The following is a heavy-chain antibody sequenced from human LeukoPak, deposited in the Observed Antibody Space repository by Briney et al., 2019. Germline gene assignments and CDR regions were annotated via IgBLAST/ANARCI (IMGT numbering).Heavy chain of an antibody. Sequence: ASVKVSCKASGYTFTNYHMHWVRQAPGQALEWMGILTPNSGDTTYAQKLQGRITMTRNTSTSTVYMELGSLRFEYTAVYHCARDSTGWSVDYWGQGTLVTVSS. J-gene: IGHJ4*02. CDR2: LTPNSGDT. CDR3: ARDSTGWSVDY. V-gene: IGHV1-46*01. D-gene: IGHD6-19*01. CDR1: GYTFTNYH.